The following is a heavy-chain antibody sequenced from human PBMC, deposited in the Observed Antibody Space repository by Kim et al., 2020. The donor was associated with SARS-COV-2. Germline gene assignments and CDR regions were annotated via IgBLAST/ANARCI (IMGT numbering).Heavy chain of an antibody. J-gene: IGHJ4*02. CDR3: ARDRGYCRGGSCYSIFDY. D-gene: IGHD2-15*01. V-gene: IGHV3-7*03. CDR2: IKEDGSEK. Sequence: GGSLRLSCAASGVSFNNYWMGWVRQAPGKGLEWVAHIKEDGSEKYHVDSVEGRFTISRDNAKNSLCLQMNSLRAEDTAMYYCARDRGYCRGGSCYSIFDYWGQGTQVTVSS. CDR1: GVSFNNYW.